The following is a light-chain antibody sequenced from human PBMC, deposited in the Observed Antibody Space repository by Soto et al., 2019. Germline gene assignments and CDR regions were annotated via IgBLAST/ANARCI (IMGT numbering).Light chain of an antibody. CDR1: QSVSTN. CDR3: QHYNNRLPPDT. CDR2: GAS. V-gene: IGKV3-15*01. Sequence: DIVLTQSPVTVSVSPGERATLSCRASQSVSTNLAWYQHKLGQAPRLLIYGASTRVTGIPARFSGSGSGTDFTLTINYLKSEDFGTYYCQHYNNRLPPDTFGGGTKVEI. J-gene: IGKJ4*01.